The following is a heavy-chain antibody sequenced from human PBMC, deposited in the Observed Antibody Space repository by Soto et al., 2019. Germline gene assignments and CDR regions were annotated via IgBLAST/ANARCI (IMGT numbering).Heavy chain of an antibody. J-gene: IGHJ6*02. CDR3: ARDTSGWSLTGLDV. Sequence: QVDLVQSGAEVKKPGASVTFSCKASGSAITRYYIHWVRQAPGRGLEWMGIINPGGGSASYAQKFQYRVTIDKDTATGTVYMDLRRLRTEDTAVYYCARDTSGWSLTGLDVWGQGTTVNVSS. CDR1: GSAITRYY. V-gene: IGHV1-46*01. D-gene: IGHD6-19*01. CDR2: INPGGGSA.